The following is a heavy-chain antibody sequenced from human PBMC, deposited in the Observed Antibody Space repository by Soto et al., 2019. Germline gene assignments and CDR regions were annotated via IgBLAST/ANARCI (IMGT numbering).Heavy chain of an antibody. CDR3: ARASLMLRQKAMEYFQP. V-gene: IGHV1-8*01. D-gene: IGHD2-15*01. CDR1: GYTFTSYD. J-gene: IGHJ1*01. Sequence: QVQLVQSGAEVKKPGASVKVSCKASGYTFTSYDINWVRQATGKGLEWVGWMNPNSGNTGYAQKSQGTVNMTRNTSISTAYMDLSSVRCEDTAVYYCARASLMLRQKAMEYFQPWGQGTLVTVSS. CDR2: MNPNSGNT.